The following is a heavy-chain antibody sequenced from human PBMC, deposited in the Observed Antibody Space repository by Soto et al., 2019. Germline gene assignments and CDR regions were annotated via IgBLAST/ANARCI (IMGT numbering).Heavy chain of an antibody. CDR2: IIPFLDVT. CDR3: ARLTCRGYGCYSVSWANKPFDY. J-gene: IGHJ4*02. Sequence: QVQLVQSGAEVKKPGSSVTVSCKASGGTFSTYTITWARQAPGQGLEWMGRIIPFLDVTNYAQKFQGRVTITADKSTSTVYMELPSLRSDDTAVYYCARLTCRGYGCYSVSWANKPFDYWGQGNLVSVSS. D-gene: IGHD2-15*01. CDR1: GGTFSTYT. V-gene: IGHV1-69*02.